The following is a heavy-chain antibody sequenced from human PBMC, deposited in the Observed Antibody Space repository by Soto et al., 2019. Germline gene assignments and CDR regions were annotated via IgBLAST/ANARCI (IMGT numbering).Heavy chain of an antibody. J-gene: IGHJ4*02. Sequence: SETLSLTCAVSGGSISSGGYSWSWIRQPPGKGLEWIGYTYHSGSTYYNPSLKSRVTISVDRSKNQFSLKLSSVTAADTAVYYCARGSAPSFYILTGYPAYWGQGTLVTVSS. CDR3: ARGSAPSFYILTGYPAY. D-gene: IGHD3-9*01. CDR2: TYHSGST. CDR1: GGSISSGGYS. V-gene: IGHV4-30-2*01.